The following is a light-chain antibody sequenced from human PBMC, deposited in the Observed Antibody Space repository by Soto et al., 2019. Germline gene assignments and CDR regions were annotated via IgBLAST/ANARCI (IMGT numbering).Light chain of an antibody. Sequence: DIQMTQSPSTLSASVGDRVTITCRASQSISDWLSWYQQKPGKAPKLLIYDVSSLESGVPSRFSGSGSGTEFTLTISSLQPDDFASYSCQQYYTYLTFGGGTKVDIK. CDR1: QSISDW. V-gene: IGKV1-5*01. CDR3: QQYYTYLT. CDR2: DVS. J-gene: IGKJ4*01.